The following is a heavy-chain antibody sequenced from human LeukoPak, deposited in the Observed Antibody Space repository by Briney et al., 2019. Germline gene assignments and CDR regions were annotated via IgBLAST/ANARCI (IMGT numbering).Heavy chain of an antibody. D-gene: IGHD2-15*01. J-gene: IGHJ4*02. CDR3: ARARGSQKYFDY. V-gene: IGHV3-21*01. CDR2: ISSSSSYI. Sequence: PGGSLRLSCAASGFTFSSYSMNWVRQAPGKGLEWVSSISSSSSYIYYADSVKGRFTISRDNAKNSLYLQMNSLRAEDTAVYYCARARGSQKYFDYWGQGTLVTVSS. CDR1: GFTFSSYS.